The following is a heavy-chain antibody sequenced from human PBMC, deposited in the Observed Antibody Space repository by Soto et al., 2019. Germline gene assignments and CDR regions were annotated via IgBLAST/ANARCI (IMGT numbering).Heavy chain of an antibody. CDR1: GYSFTSYW. J-gene: IGHJ4*02. V-gene: IGHV5-51*01. D-gene: IGHD6-13*01. Sequence: PGESLKISCKGSGYSFTSYWIGWVRQMPGKGLEWMGIIYPGDSDTRYSPPIQGQVTISADKSISTAYLQWSSLKASDTAMYYCARHPPPVYSRSDYWLQGTLVTVSS. CDR3: ARHPPPVYSRSDY. CDR2: IYPGDSDT.